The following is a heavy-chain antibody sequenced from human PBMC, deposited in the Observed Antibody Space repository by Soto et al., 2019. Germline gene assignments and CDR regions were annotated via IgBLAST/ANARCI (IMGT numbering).Heavy chain of an antibody. D-gene: IGHD2-8*01. CDR1: GSTVGSHA. CDR3: TRSRRSILMVYGFGGMDV. CDR2: ISGSGDGT. Sequence: PGGSLRLSCAASGSTVGSHAMSWVRQSPGKGLEWVSSISGSGDGTYYGDSVKGRFTISRDSSSSTLYLQMDNLRGEDTAVYFCTRSRRSILMVYGFGGMDVWGQGTTVTVSS. V-gene: IGHV3-23*01. J-gene: IGHJ6*02.